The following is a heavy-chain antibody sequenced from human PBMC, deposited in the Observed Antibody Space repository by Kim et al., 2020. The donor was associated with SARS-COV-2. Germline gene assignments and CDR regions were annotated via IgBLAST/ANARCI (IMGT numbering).Heavy chain of an antibody. CDR3: ARHRSGVAADAFDI. V-gene: IGHV5-10-1*01. J-gene: IGHJ3*02. D-gene: IGHD5-12*01. Sequence: SPSFQGHVTISADKSISTAYLQWSSLKASDTAMYYCARHRSGVAADAFDIWGQGTMVTVSS.